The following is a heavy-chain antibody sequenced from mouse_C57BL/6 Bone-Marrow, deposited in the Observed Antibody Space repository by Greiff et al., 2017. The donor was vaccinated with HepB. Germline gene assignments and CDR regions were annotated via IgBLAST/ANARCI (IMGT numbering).Heavy chain of an antibody. D-gene: IGHD2-2*01. Sequence: QVHVKQSGAELVKPGASVKLSCKASGYTFTSYWMHWVKQRPGQGLEWIGMIHPNSGSTNYNEKFKSKATLTVDKSSSTAYMQLSSLTSEDSAVYYYARSGAMVTNWFAYWGQGTLVTVSA. CDR1: GYTFTSYW. CDR2: IHPNSGST. V-gene: IGHV1-64*01. CDR3: ARSGAMVTNWFAY. J-gene: IGHJ3*01.